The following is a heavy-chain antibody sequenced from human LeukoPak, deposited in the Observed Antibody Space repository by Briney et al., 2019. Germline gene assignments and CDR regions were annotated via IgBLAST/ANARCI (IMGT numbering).Heavy chain of an antibody. CDR3: ARDPALFPLQAVFDY. D-gene: IGHD2-2*01. J-gene: IGHJ4*02. Sequence: PSETLSLTCTVYGDSLSSYYWSWIRQPPGKGLEWIGYIYYSGSTNYNPSLKSRVTISVDTSTNPFSLKLSSVSAADTAVYYCARDPALFPLQAVFDYWGQGTLVTVSS. CDR1: GDSLSSYY. V-gene: IGHV4-59*01. CDR2: IYYSGST.